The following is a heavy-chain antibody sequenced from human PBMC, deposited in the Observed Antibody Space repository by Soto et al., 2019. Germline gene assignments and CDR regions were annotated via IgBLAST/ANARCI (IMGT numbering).Heavy chain of an antibody. V-gene: IGHV4-59*01. CDR3: ATANPYYDFWSGYYTYYYYYMDV. CDR2: IYYSGST. Sequence: PSETLSLTCTFSGCSISSYYWSWIRQPPGKGLEWIGYIYYSGSTNYNPSLKSRVTISVDTSKNQFSLKLSSVTAADTAVYYCATANPYYDFWSGYYTYYYYYMDVWGKGTTVTVSS. D-gene: IGHD3-3*01. J-gene: IGHJ6*03. CDR1: GCSISSYY.